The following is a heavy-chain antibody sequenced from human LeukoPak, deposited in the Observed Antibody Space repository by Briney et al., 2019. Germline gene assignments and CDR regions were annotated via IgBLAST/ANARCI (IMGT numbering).Heavy chain of an antibody. CDR3: ARRLTGYSSSWPRVFWFDP. V-gene: IGHV4-34*01. Sequence: SETLSLTCAVYGGSFSGYYWSWIRQPPGKGLEWIGEINHSGSTNYNPSLKSRVTISVDTSKNQFSLKLSSVTAADTAVYYCARRLTGYSSSWPRVFWFDPWGQGTLVTVPS. J-gene: IGHJ5*02. CDR1: GGSFSGYY. CDR2: INHSGST. D-gene: IGHD6-13*01.